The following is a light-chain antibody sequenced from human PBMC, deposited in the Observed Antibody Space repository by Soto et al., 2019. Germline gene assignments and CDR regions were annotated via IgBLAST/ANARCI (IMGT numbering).Light chain of an antibody. CDR2: AAS. J-gene: IGKJ4*01. CDR3: QQLSSFPLT. CDR1: QGIRSY. Sequence: DIQLTQSPSFLSASVGDRVTITCRASQGIRSYLAWYQQKPGKVPKLLIYAASTLQSGVPSRFSGSGSGTEFTLTISSLQPEDFATYYCQQLSSFPLTVGGGTKVEIK. V-gene: IGKV1-9*01.